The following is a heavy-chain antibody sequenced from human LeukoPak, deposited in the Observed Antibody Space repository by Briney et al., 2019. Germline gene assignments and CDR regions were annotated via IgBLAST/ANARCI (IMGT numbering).Heavy chain of an antibody. D-gene: IGHD3-10*01. Sequence: GGSLRLSCAASGFTFSSYAMSWVRQAPGKGLEWVSAISGRDTTTYYADSVKGRFTISRDKSKNTLYLQMNSLRAEDTAIYYCAKLGFGESAYFDYLGQGTLVTVSS. CDR2: ISGRDTTT. CDR1: GFTFSSYA. V-gene: IGHV3-23*01. CDR3: AKLGFGESAYFDY. J-gene: IGHJ4*02.